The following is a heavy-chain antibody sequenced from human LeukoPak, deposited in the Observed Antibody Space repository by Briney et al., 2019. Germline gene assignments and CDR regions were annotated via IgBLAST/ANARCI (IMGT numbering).Heavy chain of an antibody. CDR2: ISDSGGST. Sequence: PGGSLRLSCAASGFTFSSYDMNWVRQAPGKGLEWVSDISDSGGSTYYADSVKGRFTISRDNSKNTLYLQMNSLRAEDTAIYYCAKDLNSRGPDYWGQGTLVTVSS. D-gene: IGHD3-10*01. CDR3: AKDLNSRGPDY. CDR1: GFTFSSYD. J-gene: IGHJ4*02. V-gene: IGHV3-23*01.